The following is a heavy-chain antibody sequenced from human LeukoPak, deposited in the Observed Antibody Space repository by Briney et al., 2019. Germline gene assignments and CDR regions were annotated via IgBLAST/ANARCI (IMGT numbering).Heavy chain of an antibody. D-gene: IGHD2-15*01. CDR3: ARRSASCSGGSCYPDAFDI. J-gene: IGHJ3*02. V-gene: IGHV1-2*02. CDR1: GYTFTGYY. CDR2: INPNSGGT. Sequence: ASVKVSCKASGYTFTGYYMHWVRQAPGQGLEWMGWINPNSGGTNYAQKFQGRVTMTRDTSISTAYMELSRLRSDDTAVYYCARRSASCSGGSCYPDAFDIWGQGTMVTVSS.